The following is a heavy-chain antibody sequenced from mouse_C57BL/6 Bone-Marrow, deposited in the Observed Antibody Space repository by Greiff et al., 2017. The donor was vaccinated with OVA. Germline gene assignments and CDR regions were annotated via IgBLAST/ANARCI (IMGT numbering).Heavy chain of an antibody. V-gene: IGHV1-63*01. Sequence: QVQLQQSGAELVRPGTSVKMSCKASGYTFTNYWIGWAKQRPGHGLEWIGDIYPGGGYTNYNEKFKGKVTLTADKSSSTDYMQFSSLTSEDSAIYYCARIYYDYIYYWGQGTTLTVSS. D-gene: IGHD2-4*01. J-gene: IGHJ2*01. CDR1: GYTFTNYW. CDR2: IYPGGGYT. CDR3: ARIYYDYIYY.